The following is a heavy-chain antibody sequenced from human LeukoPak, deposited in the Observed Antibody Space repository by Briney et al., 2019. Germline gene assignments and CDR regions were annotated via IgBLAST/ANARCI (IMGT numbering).Heavy chain of an antibody. D-gene: IGHD3-10*01. J-gene: IGHJ4*02. CDR2: IYYSRST. CDR3: ARRKGFGEGYFDS. V-gene: IGHV4-39*01. Sequence: SETLSLTCTVSGGSISNTLYYWAWIRQPPGKGLGSIGSIYYSRSTYYSPSLKSRVTISVDTSKNQFSLKLTSVTAADTAVYYCARRKGFGEGYFDSWGLGTLVTVSS. CDR1: GGSISNTLYY.